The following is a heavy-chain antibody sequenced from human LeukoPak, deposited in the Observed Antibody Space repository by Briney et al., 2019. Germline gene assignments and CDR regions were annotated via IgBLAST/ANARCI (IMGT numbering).Heavy chain of an antibody. J-gene: IGHJ5*02. CDR1: GYTFTGYY. CDR3: ARDPRYGPFNP. D-gene: IGHD4-17*01. Sequence: ASVKVSCKASGYTFTGYYMHWVRQAPGQGLEWMGWINPNSGGTNYAQKFQGRVTMTRGTSTSTAYMELSRLRSDDTAVYYCARDPRYGPFNPWGQRTLVTVSS. V-gene: IGHV1-2*02. CDR2: INPNSGGT.